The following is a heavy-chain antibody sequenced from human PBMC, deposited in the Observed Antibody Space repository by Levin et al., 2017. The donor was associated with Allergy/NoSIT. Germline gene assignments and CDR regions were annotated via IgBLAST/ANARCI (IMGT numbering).Heavy chain of an antibody. CDR3: VKDRTAFGDYYFDS. V-gene: IGHV3-30*18. CDR1: GFPFRNYG. CDR2: ISNDGGNE. D-gene: IGHD4-17*01. Sequence: LSLTCAASGFPFRNYGMHWVRQAPGKGLEWLAVISNDGGNEHYADSVKGRFIISRDNSKNTLFLQMNSLRPADSTLYYCVKDRTAFGDYYFDSWGQGTLVTVSS. J-gene: IGHJ4*02.